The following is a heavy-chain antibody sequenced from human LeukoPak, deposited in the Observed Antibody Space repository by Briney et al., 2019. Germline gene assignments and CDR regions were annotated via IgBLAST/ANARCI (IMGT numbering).Heavy chain of an antibody. CDR2: ISSSSSTI. D-gene: IGHD1-20*01. CDR3: ARDSYNWNVDAFDP. Sequence: GGSLRLSCTASGFTFGDYAMSWVRQAPGKGLEWVSYISSSSSTIYYADSVKGRFTISRDNAKNSLYLQMNSLRAEDTAIYYCARDSYNWNVDAFDPWGQGTLVTVSS. CDR1: GFTFGDYA. V-gene: IGHV3-48*01. J-gene: IGHJ5*02.